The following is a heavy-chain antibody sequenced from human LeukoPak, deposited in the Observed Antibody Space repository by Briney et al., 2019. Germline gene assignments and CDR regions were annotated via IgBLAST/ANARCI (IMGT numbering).Heavy chain of an antibody. D-gene: IGHD3-10*01. CDR3: AKDEPASYSPSDY. CDR2: ISYDGSDK. Sequence: GRSLRLSCAASGFTFNNYAMHWVRQAPGKGLNWVAFISYDGSDKYFADSVKGRFTISRDNSKNTLYLQMNSLRPEDTAVYYCAKDEPASYSPSDYWGQGTLVTVSS. J-gene: IGHJ4*02. V-gene: IGHV3-30*18. CDR1: GFTFNNYA.